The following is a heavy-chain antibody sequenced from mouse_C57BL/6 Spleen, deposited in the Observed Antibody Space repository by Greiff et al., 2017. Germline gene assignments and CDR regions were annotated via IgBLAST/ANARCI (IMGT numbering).Heavy chain of an antibody. CDR2: IHPNSGST. D-gene: IGHD1-1*01. J-gene: IGHJ1*03. CDR1: GYTFTSYW. V-gene: IGHV1-64*01. Sequence: QVQLQQPGAELVKPGASVKLSCKASGYTFTSYWMHWVKQRPGQGLEWIGMIHPNSGSTNYNEKFKSKATRTVDKSSSTADMQLRSLTSEDSAVYDCARDYYGSRGYFDVWGTGTTVTVSS. CDR3: ARDYYGSRGYFDV.